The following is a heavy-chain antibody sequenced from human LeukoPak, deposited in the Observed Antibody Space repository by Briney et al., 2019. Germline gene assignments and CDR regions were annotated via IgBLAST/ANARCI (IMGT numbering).Heavy chain of an antibody. CDR2: ISGSGGST. CDR1: GFTFSSYA. J-gene: IGHJ6*03. V-gene: IGHV3-23*01. CDR3: AKDREVDIVVVPAAIRYYYYYMDV. D-gene: IGHD2-2*02. Sequence: PGGSLRLSCAASGFTFSSYAMSWVRQAPGKGLEWVSAISGSGGSTYYADSVKGRFTISRDNSKNTLYLQMNSLRAEDTAVYYCAKDREVDIVVVPAAIRYYYYYMDVWGKGTTVTVSS.